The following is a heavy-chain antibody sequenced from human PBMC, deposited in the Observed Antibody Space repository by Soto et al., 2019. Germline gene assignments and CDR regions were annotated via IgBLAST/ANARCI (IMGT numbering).Heavy chain of an antibody. V-gene: IGHV3-30*18. CDR2: ISGDGSVK. Sequence: PGGSLRLSCAASGFTFSSFGMHWVRQAPGKGLEWLAGISGDGSVKFYAGSVKGRFTASRDNSRNSVSLQMNSLRAEDTAIYYCAKYGLETIRASVDFDVWGQGTMVTVSS. CDR3: AKYGLETIRASVDFDV. D-gene: IGHD1-1*01. J-gene: IGHJ3*01. CDR1: GFTFSSFG.